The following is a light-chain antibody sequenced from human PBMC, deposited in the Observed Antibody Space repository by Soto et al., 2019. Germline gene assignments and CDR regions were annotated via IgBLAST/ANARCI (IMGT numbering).Light chain of an antibody. Sequence: QSVLTQPPSASGTPGQTVTISCSGSSSSTGSYAVNWYQQFPGTAPKVLIYRNNQRPSGVPDRFSGSKSGTSAFLVISGLQSEDEADYSCATWDDSLNAYVFGTGTKLTVL. CDR3: ATWDDSLNAYV. CDR2: RNN. V-gene: IGLV1-44*01. CDR1: SSSTGSYA. J-gene: IGLJ1*01.